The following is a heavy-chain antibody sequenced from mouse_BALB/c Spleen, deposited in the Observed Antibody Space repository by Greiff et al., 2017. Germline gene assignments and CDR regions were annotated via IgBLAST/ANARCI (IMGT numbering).Heavy chain of an antibody. Sequence: VKLQESGAELVRPGVSVKISCKGSGYTFTDYAMHWVKQSHAKSLEWIGVISTYYGDASYNQKFKGKATMTVDKSSSTAYMELARLTSEDSAIYYCARDYDGYYDYWGQGTTLTVSS. V-gene: IGHV1S137*01. CDR2: ISTYYGDA. CDR1: GYTFTDYA. D-gene: IGHD2-3*01. CDR3: ARDYDGYYDY. J-gene: IGHJ2*01.